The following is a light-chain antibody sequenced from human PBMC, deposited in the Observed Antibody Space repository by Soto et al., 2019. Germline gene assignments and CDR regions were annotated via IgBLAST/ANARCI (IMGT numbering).Light chain of an antibody. CDR2: GPS. CDR3: QQYSDWPHT. CDR1: QSVTSN. Sequence: EIVMTQSPATLSVSPGERVTLSCRASQSVTSNLAWYQQKPGQAPRLLIYGPSTRATGIPARFSGSGSGTEFTLTISSLQSEDFAVYYCQQYSDWPHTFGQGTKLEIK. J-gene: IGKJ2*01. V-gene: IGKV3-15*01.